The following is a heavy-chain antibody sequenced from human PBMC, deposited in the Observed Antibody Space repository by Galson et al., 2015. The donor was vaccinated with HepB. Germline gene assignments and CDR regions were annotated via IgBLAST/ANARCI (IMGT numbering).Heavy chain of an antibody. Sequence: SLRLSCAASGFTFSSYGMHWVRQAPGKGLEWVAVIWYDGSNKYYADSVKGRFTISRDNSKNTLYLKMKSMRAENTDVYYCARDPPYYYDSSGYYYVGREDAFDIWGQGTMVTVSS. CDR2: IWYDGSNK. CDR3: ARDPPYYYDSSGYYYVGREDAFDI. D-gene: IGHD3-22*01. CDR1: GFTFSSYG. J-gene: IGHJ3*02. V-gene: IGHV3-33*01.